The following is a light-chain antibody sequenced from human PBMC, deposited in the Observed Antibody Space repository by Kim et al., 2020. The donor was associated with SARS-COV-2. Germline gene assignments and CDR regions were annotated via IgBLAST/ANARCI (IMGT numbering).Light chain of an antibody. V-gene: IGKV3D-15*01. CDR3: QQYKNWPPIT. CDR2: GAS. CDR1: QSVSTD. J-gene: IGKJ5*01. Sequence: EVVMTRSPATLSVSPGERATLSCRARQSVSTDLAWYQQKSGQAPRLLIYGASTRATGIPAMFRGSGSGTEFTLTISCLQSEDLAVYYCQQYKNWPPITFGQGTRLDIK.